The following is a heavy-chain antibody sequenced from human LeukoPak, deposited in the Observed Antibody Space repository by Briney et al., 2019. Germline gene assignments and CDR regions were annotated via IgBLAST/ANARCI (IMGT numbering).Heavy chain of an antibody. CDR3: AREERDTSRLPYYDH. CDR2: IGGPGSNV. Sequence: PGGSLRLLCAASGFTFSSYEMNWVRQAPGKGLEWVSYIGGPGSNVYYDNSVKGRCTVSRDNAMNSLYLQMNSLRAEDTAVYYCAREERDTSRLPYYDHWGQGTLVTVSS. V-gene: IGHV3-48*03. CDR1: GFTFSSYE. D-gene: IGHD5-24*01. J-gene: IGHJ4*02.